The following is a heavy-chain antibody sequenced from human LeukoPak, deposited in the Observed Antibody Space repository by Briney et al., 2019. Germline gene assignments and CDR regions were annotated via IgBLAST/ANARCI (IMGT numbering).Heavy chain of an antibody. Sequence: ASVKVSCKASGYSFNDKYLHWVRQAPGQGLEWMGSINPNSGGTNYAQKFQGRVTVTRDTSISTAYMELSRLRSDDTAVYYCARGGLRGSYYEYFHHWGQGTLVSVSS. CDR3: ARGGLRGSYYEYFHH. D-gene: IGHD1-26*01. V-gene: IGHV1-2*02. CDR2: INPNSGGT. CDR1: GYSFNDKY. J-gene: IGHJ1*01.